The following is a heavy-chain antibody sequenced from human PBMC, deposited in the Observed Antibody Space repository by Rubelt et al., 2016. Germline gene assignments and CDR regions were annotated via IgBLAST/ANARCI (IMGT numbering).Heavy chain of an antibody. CDR1: GFTFTNYW. D-gene: IGHD6-19*01. V-gene: IGHV3-74*01. J-gene: IGHJ4*02. CDR3: ARDGPEQWLVPEFDY. CDR2: ISTDGRST. Sequence: EVQLVESGGGLVQPGGSLRLSCAASGFTFTNYWTHWVRQAPGKGLVWISRISTDGRSTSYADSVKGRFTISRGNAKNTLYLQMNSLRAEDTAVYYCARDGPEQWLVPEFDYWGQGTLVTVSS.